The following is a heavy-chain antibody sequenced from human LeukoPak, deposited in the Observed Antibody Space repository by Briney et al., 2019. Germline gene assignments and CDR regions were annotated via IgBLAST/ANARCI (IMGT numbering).Heavy chain of an antibody. CDR1: GYTFTSYG. CDR3: ARSEYCSGGSCYGANYFDY. D-gene: IGHD2-15*01. V-gene: IGHV1-18*01. Sequence: ASVKVSCKASGYTFTSYGISWVRQAPGQGLEWMGWISAYNGNTNYAQKLQGRVTTTTDTSTSTAYMELRSLRSDDTAVYYCARSEYCSGGSCYGANYFDYWGQGTLVTVSS. CDR2: ISAYNGNT. J-gene: IGHJ4*02.